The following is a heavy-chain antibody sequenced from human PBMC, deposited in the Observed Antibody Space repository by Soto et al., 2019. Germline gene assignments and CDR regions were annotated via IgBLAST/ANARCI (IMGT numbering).Heavy chain of an antibody. CDR1: GFSLSTSGVG. V-gene: IGHV2-5*02. CDR2: IYWDDDK. CDR3: AHKLSSSGWYRYDYYYGMDV. J-gene: IGHJ6*02. D-gene: IGHD6-19*01. Sequence: QITLKESGPTLVKPTQTLTLTCTFSGFSLSTSGVGVGWIRQPPGKALEWLALIYWDDDKRYSPSLKSRLTITKDTSKNQVALTMTNMDPVDTATYYCAHKLSSSGWYRYDYYYGMDVWGQGTTVTVSS.